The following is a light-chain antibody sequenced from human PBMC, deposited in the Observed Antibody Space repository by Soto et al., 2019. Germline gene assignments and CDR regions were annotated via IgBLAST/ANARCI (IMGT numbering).Light chain of an antibody. CDR3: QQLNSYPLS. CDR2: TAS. Sequence: NQLTQSPSSLSASIGDRVTITCRASQRIGRFLAWYQQKPGQAPKLLIYTASTLQTGDPSRFSGSGSGTDFTLTIRDLQPEDFATYYCQQLNSYPLSFGGGTKVDI. V-gene: IGKV1-9*01. CDR1: QRIGRF. J-gene: IGKJ4*01.